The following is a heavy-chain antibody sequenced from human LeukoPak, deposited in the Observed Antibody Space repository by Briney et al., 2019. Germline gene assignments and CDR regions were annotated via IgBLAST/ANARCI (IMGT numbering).Heavy chain of an antibody. Sequence: SVKVSCKVSGYTLTELSMHWVRQAPGKGLEWMGWMNPNSGNTGYAQKFQGRVTMTRNTSISTAYMELSSLRSEDTAVYYCARGRGYSYGRYFDYWGQGTLVTVSS. V-gene: IGHV1-8*01. J-gene: IGHJ4*02. CDR1: GYTLTELS. CDR3: ARGRGYSYGRYFDY. D-gene: IGHD5-18*01. CDR2: MNPNSGNT.